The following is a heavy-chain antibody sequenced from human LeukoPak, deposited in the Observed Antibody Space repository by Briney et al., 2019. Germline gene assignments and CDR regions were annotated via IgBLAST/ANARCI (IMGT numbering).Heavy chain of an antibody. CDR2: ILSHGNTK. CDR3: ARDDDYDDHNTFDM. CDR1: GFVFSTYG. Sequence: PGGSLRLSCAASGFVFSTYGMHWVRQAPGKGLEWVAVILSHGNTKKYADSVTGRFTISRDNSKNTLYLEMNTLRAEDTAVYYCARDDDYDDHNTFDMWGHGTMVTVSS. J-gene: IGHJ3*02. D-gene: IGHD4-17*01. V-gene: IGHV3-33*01.